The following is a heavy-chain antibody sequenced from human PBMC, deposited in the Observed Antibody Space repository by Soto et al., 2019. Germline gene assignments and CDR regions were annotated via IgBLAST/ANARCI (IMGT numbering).Heavy chain of an antibody. V-gene: IGHV4-39*02. Sequence: SETLSLTCTVSGGSISRTNYYWGWIRQPPGKGLEWIGSISYSGSTYYNPSLKSRVTISVDTSKNQFSLKLSSVTAADTAVYYCARDRGSSWCNWFDPWGQGTLVTVSS. J-gene: IGHJ5*02. D-gene: IGHD6-13*01. CDR1: GGSISRTNYY. CDR2: ISYSGST. CDR3: ARDRGSSWCNWFDP.